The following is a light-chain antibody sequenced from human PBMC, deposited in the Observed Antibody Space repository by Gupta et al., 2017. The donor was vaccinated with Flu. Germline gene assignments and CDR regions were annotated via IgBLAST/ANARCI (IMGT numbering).Light chain of an antibody. CDR2: GAS. J-gene: IGKJ4*01. Sequence: EIVFTPSPGTLSLSPGERATLSCRASQSVSTSYLAWYQQNSGQAPRLLIYGASSRATGIPDRFSGGGSGTDFSLTISRLEPEDSAVYYCQEYGSSRTFGGGTKVEIK. V-gene: IGKV3-20*01. CDR1: QSVSTSY. CDR3: QEYGSSRT.